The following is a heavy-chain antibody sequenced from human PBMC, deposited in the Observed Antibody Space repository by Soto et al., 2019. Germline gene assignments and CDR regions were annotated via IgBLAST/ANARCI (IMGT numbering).Heavy chain of an antibody. J-gene: IGHJ4*02. CDR1: GGTFSSYA. V-gene: IGHV1-69*13. Sequence: ASVKVSCKASGGTFSSYAISWVRQAPGQGLEWMGGIIPIFGTANYAQKFQGRVTITADESTSTAYMELSSLRSEDTAVYYCARGRLWFGELTRYFDYWGQGTLVTVSS. D-gene: IGHD3-10*01. CDR2: IIPIFGTA. CDR3: ARGRLWFGELTRYFDY.